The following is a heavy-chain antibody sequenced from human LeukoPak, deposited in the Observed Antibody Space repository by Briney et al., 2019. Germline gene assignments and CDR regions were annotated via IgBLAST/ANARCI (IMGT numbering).Heavy chain of an antibody. Sequence: SVNVSCTVSGGAFMNYVITWVRQAPGQGFEWMGRIIPMSGTANYPQKFQGRVTIMADKSTNTVYMELRRLRSEDTAVYFCARVGGSSGASDSWGQGTMVIVSS. D-gene: IGHD5-12*01. J-gene: IGHJ3*02. CDR3: ARVGGSSGASDS. CDR1: GGAFMNYV. V-gene: IGHV1-69*06. CDR2: IIPMSGTA.